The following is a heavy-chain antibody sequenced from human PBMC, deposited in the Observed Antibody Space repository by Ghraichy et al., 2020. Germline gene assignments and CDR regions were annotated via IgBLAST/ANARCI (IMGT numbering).Heavy chain of an antibody. CDR1: GFTFSSYS. CDR3: ARDWGNSGSYPDCIDY. Sequence: GESLNISCAASGFTFSSYSMNWVRQAPGKGLEWVSYISSSSSTIYYADSVKGRFTISRDNAKNSLYLQMNSLRAEDTAVYYCARDWGNSGSYPDCIDYWGQGTLVTVSS. CDR2: ISSSSSTI. J-gene: IGHJ4*02. D-gene: IGHD1-26*01. V-gene: IGHV3-48*01.